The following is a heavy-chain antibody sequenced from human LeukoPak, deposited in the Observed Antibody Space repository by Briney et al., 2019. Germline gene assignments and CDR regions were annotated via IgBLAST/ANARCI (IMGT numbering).Heavy chain of an antibody. Sequence: GGSLRLSCAASGFTFSSYAMHWVRQAPGKGLEWVAVISYDGSNKYYADSVKGRFTISRDNSKNTLYLQMNSLRAEDTAVYYCARDRGIPEPLYYFDYWGQGTLVTVSS. CDR2: ISYDGSNK. J-gene: IGHJ4*02. V-gene: IGHV3-30-3*01. CDR3: ARDRGIPEPLYYFDY. D-gene: IGHD2-21*01. CDR1: GFTFSSYA.